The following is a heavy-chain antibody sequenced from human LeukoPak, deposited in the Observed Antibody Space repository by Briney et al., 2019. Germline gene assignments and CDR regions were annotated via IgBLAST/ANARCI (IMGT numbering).Heavy chain of an antibody. Sequence: GGSLRLSCAASGFTFSYAWMSWVRQAPGKGLELVGLIKTTAERGAAEYGAPVKGRFTISRDDSEDTVYLQMSSLKADDTAVYYCTTDAYSDGGCRGGSCRYRFWGQGTLVTVSS. V-gene: IGHV3-15*01. J-gene: IGHJ4*02. D-gene: IGHD2-15*01. CDR2: IKTTAERGAA. CDR1: GFTFSYAW. CDR3: TTDAYSDGGCRGGSCRYRF.